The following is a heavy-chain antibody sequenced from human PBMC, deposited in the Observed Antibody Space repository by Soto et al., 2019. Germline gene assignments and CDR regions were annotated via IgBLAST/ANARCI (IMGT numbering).Heavy chain of an antibody. CDR1: GGSISSYY. CDR2: IYYSGST. CDR3: ARVLGGSSSPYYYYYGMDV. Sequence: PSETLSLTCTVSGGSISSYYWSWIRQPPGKGLEWIGYIYYSGSTNYNPSLKSRVTISVDTSKNQFSLKLSSVTAADTAVYYCARVLGGSSSPYYYYYGMDVWGQGTTVTVSS. V-gene: IGHV4-59*01. D-gene: IGHD6-6*01. J-gene: IGHJ6*02.